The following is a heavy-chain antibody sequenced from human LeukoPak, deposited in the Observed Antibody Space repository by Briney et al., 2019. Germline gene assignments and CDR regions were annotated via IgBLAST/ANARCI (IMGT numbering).Heavy chain of an antibody. D-gene: IGHD1-26*01. CDR3: SRESGPFSPFGF. Sequence: SETLSLTCGVSGGSISGTNWWSWVRQPPGQGLEWIGEISLRGLANYNPSLRSRLTMSLDESKNQVSLNLTSVTAADTAVYYCSRESGPFSPFGFWGQGTLVSVHS. J-gene: IGHJ4*02. CDR1: GGSISGTNW. V-gene: IGHV4-4*02. CDR2: ISLRGLA.